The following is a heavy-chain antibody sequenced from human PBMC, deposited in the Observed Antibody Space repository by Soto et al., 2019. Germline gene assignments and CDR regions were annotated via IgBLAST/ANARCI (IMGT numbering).Heavy chain of an antibody. CDR1: GGSISSYY. V-gene: IGHV4-59*01. Sequence: SETLSLTCTVSGGSISSYYWSWIRQPPGKGLEWIGYIYYSGSTNYNPSLKSRFTISVDTSKNQFSLKLSSVTASDTAVYYCATIGGGKENFDYWGQGTLVTVSS. CDR3: ATIGGGKENFDY. CDR2: IYYSGST. J-gene: IGHJ4*02. D-gene: IGHD3-16*01.